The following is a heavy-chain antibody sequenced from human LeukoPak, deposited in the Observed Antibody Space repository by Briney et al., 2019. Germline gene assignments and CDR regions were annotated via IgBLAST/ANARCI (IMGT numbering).Heavy chain of an antibody. V-gene: IGHV3-21*01. CDR1: GFTFSTYS. Sequence: GGSLRLSCTASGFTFSTYSMNWVRQAPGKGLEWVSFISSSSSYIYYADSVKGRFTISRDNAKNSLYLQMNSLRAEDTAVYYCAKDLSIAAAGRFDYWGQGTLVTVSS. CDR3: AKDLSIAAAGRFDY. D-gene: IGHD6-13*01. CDR2: ISSSSSYI. J-gene: IGHJ4*02.